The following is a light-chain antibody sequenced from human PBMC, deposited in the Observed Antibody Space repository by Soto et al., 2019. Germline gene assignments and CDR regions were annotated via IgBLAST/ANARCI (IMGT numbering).Light chain of an antibody. CDR1: QSLTSSY. J-gene: IGKJ3*01. V-gene: IGKV3-20*01. Sequence: EIVLTQSPGTLSLSPGERVTLSCRASQSLTSSYLAWYQQKPGQAPRLLIYGASSRATGIPDRFSGSGSGTDFTLTISRLEPEDFAVYYCQQYDSSLFTFGPGTKVDIK. CDR3: QQYDSSLFT. CDR2: GAS.